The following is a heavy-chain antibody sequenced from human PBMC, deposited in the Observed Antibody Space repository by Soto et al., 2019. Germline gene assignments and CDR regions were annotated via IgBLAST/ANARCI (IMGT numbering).Heavy chain of an antibody. V-gene: IGHV1-18*01. J-gene: IGHJ4*02. D-gene: IGHD3-9*01. CDR3: ARVDDYDILTGYYLGY. CDR1: GYTFTSYD. CDR2: ISPNSGNT. Sequence: ASVKVSCKASGYTFTSYDINWVRQATGQGLEWMGWISPNSGNTNYAQKLQGRVTMTTDTSTSTAYMELRSLRSDDTAVYYCARVDDYDILTGYYLGYWGQGTLVTVSS.